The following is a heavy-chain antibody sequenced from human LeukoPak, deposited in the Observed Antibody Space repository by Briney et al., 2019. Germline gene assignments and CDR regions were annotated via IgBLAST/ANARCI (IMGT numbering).Heavy chain of an antibody. CDR1: GFAFSSYW. J-gene: IGHJ4*02. V-gene: IGHV3-7*01. CDR2: IKQDGSET. CDR3: ARMQWLVRGFDY. D-gene: IGHD6-19*01. Sequence: PGGSLRLSCAASGFAFSSYWMNWLRQAPGKGLEWVANIKQDGSETVYVDSVQGRFTISRDNARNSVYLQMNSLRAEDTAVYYCARMQWLVRGFDYWGQGTLVTVSS.